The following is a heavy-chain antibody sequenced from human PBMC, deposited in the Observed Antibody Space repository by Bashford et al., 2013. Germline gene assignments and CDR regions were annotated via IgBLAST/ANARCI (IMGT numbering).Heavy chain of an antibody. CDR1: DTPSPTT. J-gene: IGHJ4*02. CDR2: INPNSGGT. V-gene: IGHV1-2*02. Sequence: SVKVSWPRLLDTPSPTTIYTGCDRPLDKGLEWMGWINPNSGGTNSAQNFQGRVTLTRDTSISTAYMELSRLRSDDTAVYYCARARGFVALDYWGQGTLVTVSS. CDR3: ARARGFVALDY. D-gene: IGHD5-12*01.